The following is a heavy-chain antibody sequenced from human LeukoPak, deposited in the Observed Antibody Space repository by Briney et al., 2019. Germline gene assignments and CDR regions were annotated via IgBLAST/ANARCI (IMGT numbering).Heavy chain of an antibody. CDR1: GYSISSGYY. D-gene: IGHD3-22*01. V-gene: IGHV4-38-2*02. CDR3: ARDWADYDSSGYWMFDY. CDR2: IYHGGRT. Sequence: SETLSLTCTVSGYSISSGYYWGWIRQTPGKGLEWIGYIYHGGRTDYNPSLKSRVTISVDTSKNQFSLKLSSVTAADTAVYYCARDWADYDSSGYWMFDYWGQGTLVTVSS. J-gene: IGHJ4*02.